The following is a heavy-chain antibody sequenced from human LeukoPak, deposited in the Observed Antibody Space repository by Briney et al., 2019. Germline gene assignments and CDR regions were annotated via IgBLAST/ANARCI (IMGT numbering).Heavy chain of an antibody. J-gene: IGHJ4*02. CDR2: ISPSGDIK. D-gene: IGHD3-10*01. Sequence: GGSLRLSCAASGFTFSSYDMSWVRQAPGKGLEWVSGISPSGDIKYYADSVKGRFTISRDNSKNTVYLEVISLTDEDTAVYYCAKDDAWLRYGEWSQGTLVTVSS. CDR3: AKDDAWLRYGE. CDR1: GFTFSSYD. V-gene: IGHV3-23*01.